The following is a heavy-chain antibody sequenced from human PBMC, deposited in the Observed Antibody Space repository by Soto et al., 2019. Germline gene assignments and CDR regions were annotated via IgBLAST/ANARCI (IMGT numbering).Heavy chain of an antibody. Sequence: QVHLVQSGAEVKMPGASVKVSCKASGFTFTSYAITWVRQAPGQGLEWMGWISAYNGGTNYAQKVQGRVTMTTHSSTSTAYMELVSLTSDDTSVYFCARDFTGWPPDGVDSWGQGTLVTVSA. D-gene: IGHD3-16*01. CDR2: ISAYNGGT. V-gene: IGHV1-18*01. CDR3: ARDFTGWPPDGVDS. CDR1: GFTFTSYA. J-gene: IGHJ4*02.